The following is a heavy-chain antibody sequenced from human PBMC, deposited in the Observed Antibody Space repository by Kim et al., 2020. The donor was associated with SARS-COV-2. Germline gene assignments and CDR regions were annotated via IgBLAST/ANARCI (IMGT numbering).Heavy chain of an antibody. J-gene: IGHJ4*02. D-gene: IGHD1-1*01. Sequence: SETLSLTCAVSGGSISSSNWWSWVRQPPGKGLEWIGEIYHSGSTNYNPSLKSRVTISVDKSKNQFSLKLSSVTAADTAVYYCARKMATTSYYFDYWGQGTLVTVSS. CDR2: IYHSGST. CDR1: GGSISSSNW. V-gene: IGHV4-4*02. CDR3: ARKMATTSYYFDY.